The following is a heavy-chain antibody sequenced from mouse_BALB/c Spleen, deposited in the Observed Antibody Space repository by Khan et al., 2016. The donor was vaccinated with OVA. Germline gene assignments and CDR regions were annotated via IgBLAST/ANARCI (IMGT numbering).Heavy chain of an antibody. CDR2: ISSDGNYA. Sequence: EVQLVESGGGLVKPGGSLKLSCEASGFTFSTYAMSWVRQTPEKRLEWVATISSDGNYAYCPDNVTGRFTISRDNAKNTRYLQMSSLRSEDTAMYYCARSPYGNFAYWGQGTLVTVSA. D-gene: IGHD2-1*01. J-gene: IGHJ3*01. CDR1: GFTFSTYA. V-gene: IGHV5-9-3*01. CDR3: ARSPYGNFAY.